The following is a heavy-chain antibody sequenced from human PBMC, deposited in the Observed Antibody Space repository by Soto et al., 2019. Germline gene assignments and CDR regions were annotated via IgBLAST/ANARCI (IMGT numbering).Heavy chain of an antibody. V-gene: IGHV3-74*01. D-gene: IGHD6-19*01. CDR2: INSDGSST. CDR3: ARKGAVAGFGY. CDR1: GFTFSSYW. Sequence: EVQLVESGGGLVQPGGSLRLSCAASGFTFSSYWLHWVRQAPGKGLVWLSRINSDGSSTNYADSVKGRFTTSRDNAKSTLYLQLNSVRAEDTAVYYCARKGAVAGFGYWGQGTLVTVSS. J-gene: IGHJ4*02.